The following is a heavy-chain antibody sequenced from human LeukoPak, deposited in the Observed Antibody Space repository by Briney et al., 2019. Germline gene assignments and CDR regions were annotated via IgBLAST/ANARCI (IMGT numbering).Heavy chain of an antibody. V-gene: IGHV4-30-2*01. D-gene: IGHD2-2*01. CDR3: ARARFVVVPAAKGGDAFDI. CDR1: GGSISSGGYY. CDR2: IYLSGST. J-gene: IGHJ3*02. Sequence: KASETLSLTCTVSGGSISSGGYYWSWIRQPPGKGLEWIGYIYLSGSTYYNPSLKSRVTISVDRSKNQFSLKLSSVTAADTAVYYCARARFVVVPAAKGGDAFDIWGQGTMVTVSS.